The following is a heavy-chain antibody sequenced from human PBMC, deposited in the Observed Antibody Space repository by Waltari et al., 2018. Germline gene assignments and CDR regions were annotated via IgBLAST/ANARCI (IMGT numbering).Heavy chain of an antibody. V-gene: IGHV5-51*01. CDR3: ARLARNGTYSYFDY. D-gene: IGHD1-26*01. J-gene: IGHJ4*02. CDR1: GYTFSDYW. CDR2: IYPGDSKK. Sequence: EVQLVQSGAEVKKPGASLKISCKGSGYTFSDYWIAWVRQLPGEGLEWMGFIYPGDSKKRYSPSFQGQVSISADKSITTAYLQCSSLKASDSAMYYCARLARNGTYSYFDYWGQGTLVTVSS.